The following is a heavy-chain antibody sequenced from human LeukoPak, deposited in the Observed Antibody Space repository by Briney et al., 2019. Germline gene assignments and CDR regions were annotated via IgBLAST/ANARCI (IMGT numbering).Heavy chain of an antibody. CDR1: GYTFTGYY. D-gene: IGHD2-2*01. CDR3: ARLGKYQLHDY. Sequence: ASVKGSCQASGYTFTGYYMHWVRQAPGQGHEWMGWINPNSGGTNYAQKFQGRVTMTRDTSISPAYMELSRLRSDDTAVYYCARLGKYQLHDYWRQGTLVTVPS. J-gene: IGHJ4*02. CDR2: INPNSGGT. V-gene: IGHV1-2*02.